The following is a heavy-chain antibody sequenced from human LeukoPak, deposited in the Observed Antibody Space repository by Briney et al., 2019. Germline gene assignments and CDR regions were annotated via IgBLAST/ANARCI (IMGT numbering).Heavy chain of an antibody. CDR3: ARGNYYGMDV. CDR1: GFTFSRYW. D-gene: IGHD3-10*01. Sequence: GGSLRLSCAASGFTFSRYWMHWVRQAPGKGLAWVSRVNSDESSTTYADSVKGRFTISSDNAKNTLYLQMSSLGAEDTAAYYCARGNYYGMDVWGQGTTVIVSS. J-gene: IGHJ6*02. CDR2: VNSDESST. V-gene: IGHV3-74*03.